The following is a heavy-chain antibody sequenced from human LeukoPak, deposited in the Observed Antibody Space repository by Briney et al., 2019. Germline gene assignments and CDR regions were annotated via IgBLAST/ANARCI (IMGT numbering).Heavy chain of an antibody. Sequence: GGSLRLSCAASGSTFSSSGMNWVRQAPGKGLEWLSFLQYDGSIECYADSVKGRFTISRDNSRNTLYLQMNSLRVEDTAIYYCTKDQGVVGSYDYWGQGTLVTVSS. J-gene: IGHJ4*02. D-gene: IGHD3-10*01. CDR1: GSTFSSSG. CDR3: TKDQGVVGSYDY. V-gene: IGHV3-30*02. CDR2: LQYDGSIE.